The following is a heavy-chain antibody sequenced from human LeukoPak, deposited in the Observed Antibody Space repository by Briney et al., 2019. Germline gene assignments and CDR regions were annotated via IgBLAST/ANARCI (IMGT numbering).Heavy chain of an antibody. D-gene: IGHD6-19*01. V-gene: IGHV4-59*08. Sequence: PSETLSLTCTASGGSISSSYWSWIRQPPGKGLEWIGYIYYSGSTNYNPSSKSRVAIPVDTSKNQFSLKLSSVTAADTAVYYCATWGIAVAGTFDYWGQGTLVTVST. J-gene: IGHJ4*02. CDR1: GGSISSSY. CDR2: IYYSGST. CDR3: ATWGIAVAGTFDY.